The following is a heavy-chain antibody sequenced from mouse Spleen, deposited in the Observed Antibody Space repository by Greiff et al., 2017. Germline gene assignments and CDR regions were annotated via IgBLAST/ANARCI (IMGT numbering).Heavy chain of an antibody. J-gene: IGHJ4*01. V-gene: IGHV1-4*01. CDR2: INPSSGYT. Sequence: VKLMESGAELARPGASVKMSCKASGYTFTSYTMHWVKQRPGQGLEWIGYINPSSGYTKYNQKFKDKATLTADKSSSTAYMQLSSLTSEDSAVYYCAKDSSGYFYAMDYWGQGTSVTVSS. CDR3: AKDSSGYFYAMDY. D-gene: IGHD3-2*01. CDR1: GYTFTSYT.